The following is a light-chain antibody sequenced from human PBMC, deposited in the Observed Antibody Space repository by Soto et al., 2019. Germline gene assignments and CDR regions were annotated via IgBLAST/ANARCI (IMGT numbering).Light chain of an antibody. J-gene: IGLJ1*01. CDR2: QVT. V-gene: IGLV2-14*01. Sequence: QSVLTQPASVSGSPGQSITISCTGTSSDVGIYNYVSWYQQHPGKAPKLMIYQVTNRPSGVSNRFSGSKSGNTASLTISGLQAEDEADYYCSSYTDSTNYVFGTGTKVTVL. CDR1: SSDVGIYNY. CDR3: SSYTDSTNYV.